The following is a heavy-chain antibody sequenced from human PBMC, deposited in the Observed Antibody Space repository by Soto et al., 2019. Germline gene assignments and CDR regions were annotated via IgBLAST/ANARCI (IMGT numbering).Heavy chain of an antibody. D-gene: IGHD3-16*01. V-gene: IGHV4-59*08. CDR3: AGGGETVDY. J-gene: IGHJ4*02. CDR1: GGSISSYY. Sequence: SETLSLTCTVSGGSISSYYWSWIRQPPGKGLEWIGYIYYSGSTNYNPSLKSRVTISVDTSKNQFSLKLSSVTAADTAVYYCAGGGETVDYWGQGTLVTVSS. CDR2: IYYSGST.